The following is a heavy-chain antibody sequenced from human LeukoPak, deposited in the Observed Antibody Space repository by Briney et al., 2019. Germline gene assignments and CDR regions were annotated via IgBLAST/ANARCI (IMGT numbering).Heavy chain of an antibody. J-gene: IGHJ4*02. CDR3: ARDWAHGSFDL. CDR1: GYPFTAFS. Sequence: RASVKASCKALGYPFTAFSLHWVRQAPGQGPEWMAIINPGIFTTTYAQKLQDRITVTSDTSTATVYMELRSLRLEDTAVYFCARDWAHGSFDLWGQGTLVTVSS. CDR2: INPGIFTT. V-gene: IGHV1-46*01. D-gene: IGHD3-16*01.